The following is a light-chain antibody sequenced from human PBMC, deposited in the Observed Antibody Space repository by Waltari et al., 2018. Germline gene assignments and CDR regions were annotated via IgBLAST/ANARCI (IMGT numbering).Light chain of an antibody. V-gene: IGKV1-5*01. Sequence: DIQMTQSPSTLSASVGDRVTITCRASQSISSWLAWYQQKPGKAPKLLLYDASSLESGVPSRCSGSGSGTEFTLTISSLQPDDFATYYCQQYNSWTFGQGTKVEIK. CDR1: QSISSW. CDR3: QQYNSWT. CDR2: DAS. J-gene: IGKJ1*01.